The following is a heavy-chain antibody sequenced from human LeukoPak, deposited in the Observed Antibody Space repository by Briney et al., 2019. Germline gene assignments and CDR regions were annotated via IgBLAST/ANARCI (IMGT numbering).Heavy chain of an antibody. V-gene: IGHV3-23*01. Sequence: GGSLRLSCAASGFTFNRYGMSWVRQAPGKGLEWVSGISLSGGSTYYADSVKGRFAISRDNSKNTLSLQMNSLRAEDTAIYYCAKLDGSGIQGYYFDYWGQGTVVTVSS. D-gene: IGHD3-10*01. CDR1: GFTFNRYG. CDR2: ISLSGGST. CDR3: AKLDGSGIQGYYFDY. J-gene: IGHJ4*02.